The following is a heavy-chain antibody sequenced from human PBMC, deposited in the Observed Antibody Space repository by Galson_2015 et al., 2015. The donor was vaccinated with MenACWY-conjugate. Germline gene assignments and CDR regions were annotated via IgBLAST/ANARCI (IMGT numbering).Heavy chain of an antibody. V-gene: IGHV4-34*01. CDR3: ARGREGLAVAGTPRLFDY. CDR1: GGSFSGYY. Sequence: ETLSLTCAVYGGSFSGYYWSWIRQPPGKGLEWIGEINHSGSTNYNPSLKSRVTISVDTSKNQFSLKLSSVTAADTAVYYCARGREGLAVAGTPRLFDYWGQGTLVTVSS. D-gene: IGHD6-19*01. J-gene: IGHJ4*02. CDR2: INHSGST.